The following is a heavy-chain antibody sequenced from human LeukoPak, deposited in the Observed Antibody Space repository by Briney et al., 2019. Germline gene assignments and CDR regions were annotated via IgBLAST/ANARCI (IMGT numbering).Heavy chain of an antibody. J-gene: IGHJ4*02. Sequence: GGSLRLSCAASGFTFTSYPMNWVRQAPGKGLEWVSTISGGGGSTYYADSVKGRFTISRDNSKNTLYLQMNSLRAEDTAVYYCAKAPRTDFWSGYWYFDYWGQGTLVTVSS. V-gene: IGHV3-23*01. D-gene: IGHD3-3*01. CDR2: ISGGGGST. CDR3: AKAPRTDFWSGYWYFDY. CDR1: GFTFTSYP.